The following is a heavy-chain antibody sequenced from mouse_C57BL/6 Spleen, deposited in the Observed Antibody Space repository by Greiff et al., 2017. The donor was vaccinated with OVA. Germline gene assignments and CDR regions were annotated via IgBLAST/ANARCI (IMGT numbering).Heavy chain of an antibody. V-gene: IGHV5-4*03. CDR2: ISDGGSYT. CDR3: ARGGSSYWFAY. CDR1: GFTFSSYA. J-gene: IGHJ3*01. D-gene: IGHD1-1*01. Sequence: DVMLVESGGGLVKPGGSLKLSCAASGFTFSSYAMSWVRQTPEKRLEWVATISDGGSYTYYPDNVKGRFTISRDNAKNNLYLQMSHLKSEDTAMYYCARGGSSYWFAYWGQGTLVTVSA.